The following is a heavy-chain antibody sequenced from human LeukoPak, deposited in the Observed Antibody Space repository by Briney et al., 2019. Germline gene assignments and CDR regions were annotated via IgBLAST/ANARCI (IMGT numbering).Heavy chain of an antibody. CDR1: GYTFTSYY. CDR2: INPSGGST. D-gene: IGHD1-26*01. Sequence: GASVKVSCKASGYTFTSYYTHWVRQAPGQGLEWMGIINPSGGSTSYAQKSQGRVTMTRDTSTSTVYMELSSLRSEDTAVYYCARTGIIGATFFYYIDIWGKGTTVIVSS. CDR3: ARTGIIGATFFYYIDI. V-gene: IGHV1-46*01. J-gene: IGHJ6*03.